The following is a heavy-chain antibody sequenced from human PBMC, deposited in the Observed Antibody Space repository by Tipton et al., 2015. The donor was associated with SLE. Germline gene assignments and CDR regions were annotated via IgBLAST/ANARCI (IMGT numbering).Heavy chain of an antibody. J-gene: IGHJ4*02. D-gene: IGHD2-21*02. CDR3: ARGWTVTANCFDY. CDR2: IYYTGST. V-gene: IGHV4-31*03. CDR1: GGSISSSSYY. Sequence: TLSLTCTVSGGSISSSSYYWTWIRQHPGKGLEWIGYIYYTGSTYYNFSLKSRIIISVDTSKNQFSLRLSSVTAADTAVYYCARGWTVTANCFDYWGQGALVTVSS.